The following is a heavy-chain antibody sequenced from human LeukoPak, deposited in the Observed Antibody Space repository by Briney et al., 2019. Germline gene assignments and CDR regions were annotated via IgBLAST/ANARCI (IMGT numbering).Heavy chain of an antibody. V-gene: IGHV1-46*01. J-gene: IGHJ4*02. D-gene: IGHD3-22*01. CDR1: GYTFTSYY. CDR2: INPSGGST. CDR3: ARVRSVVVITGLDY. Sequence: ASVKVSCKASGYTFTSYYMHWVRQAPGQGLEWMGIINPSGGSTSYAQKFQGRVTMTRDMSTSTVYMELSRLRSDDTAVYYCARVRSVVVITGLDYWGQGTLATVSS.